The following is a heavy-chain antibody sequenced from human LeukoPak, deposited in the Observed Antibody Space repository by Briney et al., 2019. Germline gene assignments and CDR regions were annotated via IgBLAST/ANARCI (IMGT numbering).Heavy chain of an antibody. J-gene: IGHJ4*02. CDR3: ARVADYDYVWGSYRYLIY. V-gene: IGHV1-69*13. CDR1: GGTFSSYA. Sequence: SVKVSCKASGGTFSSYAISWVRQAPGQGLEWMGGIIPIFGTANYAQKFQGRVTITADESTSTAYMELSSLRSEDTAVYYCARVADYDYVWGSYRYLIYWGQGTLVTVSS. D-gene: IGHD3-16*02. CDR2: IIPIFGTA.